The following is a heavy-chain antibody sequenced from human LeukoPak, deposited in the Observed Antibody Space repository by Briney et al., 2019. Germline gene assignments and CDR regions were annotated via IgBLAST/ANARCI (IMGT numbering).Heavy chain of an antibody. CDR3: ARDILGYYYYYMDV. CDR2: VIPIFGTA. CDR1: RGTFSSYA. J-gene: IGHJ6*03. V-gene: IGHV1-69*13. D-gene: IGHD2-21*01. Sequence: SVKVSCKASRGTFSSYAFSWVRQAPGQGLEWMGGVIPIFGTANYEQKFQGRVTITADESTSTAYMELSSLRSEDTAVYYCARDILGYYYYYMDVWGKGTTVTVSS.